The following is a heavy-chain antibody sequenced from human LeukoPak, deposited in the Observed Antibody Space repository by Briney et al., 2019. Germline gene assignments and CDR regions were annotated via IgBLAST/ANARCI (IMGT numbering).Heavy chain of an antibody. D-gene: IGHD6-25*01. CDR3: ARRMAASATGGRFQD. CDR2: INSDGSWT. Sequence: GGSLRLSCAASGNYWMHWVRQAPGKGLVWVSHINSDGSWTSYADSVKGRFTISRDNAKNSVCLQMNSLRAEDTAVYYCARRMAASATGGRFQDWGQGSLVTVPS. V-gene: IGHV3-74*01. J-gene: IGHJ1*01. CDR1: GNYW.